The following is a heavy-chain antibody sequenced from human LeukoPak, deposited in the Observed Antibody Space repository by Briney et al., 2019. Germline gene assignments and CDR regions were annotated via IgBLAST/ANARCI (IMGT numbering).Heavy chain of an antibody. J-gene: IGHJ3*02. V-gene: IGHV3-21*01. CDR2: ISSSSGYI. CDR1: GFTFSSYS. CDR3: TREGPNDAFDI. Sequence: PGGSLGLSCATSGFTFSSYSMDWVRQAPGKGLEWVASISSSSGYIYYADSVRGRFTISRDNAKNSLYLLMNTLRAEDTAVYYCTREGPNDAFDIWGQGTMVTVSS.